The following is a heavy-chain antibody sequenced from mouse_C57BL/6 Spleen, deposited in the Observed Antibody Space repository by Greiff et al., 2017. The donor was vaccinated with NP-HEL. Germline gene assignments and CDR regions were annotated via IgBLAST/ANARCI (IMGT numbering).Heavy chain of an antibody. CDR3: ARDWDDFDY. D-gene: IGHD4-1*01. CDR1: GYTFTDYY. V-gene: IGHV1-26*01. CDR2: INPNNGGT. Sequence: EVQLQQSGPELVKPGASVKISCKASGYTFTDYYMNWVKQSHGKSLEWIGDINPNNGGTSYNQKFKGKATLTVDKSSSTAYMELRSLTSEDSAVYYCARDWDDFDYWGKGTTLTVSS. J-gene: IGHJ2*01.